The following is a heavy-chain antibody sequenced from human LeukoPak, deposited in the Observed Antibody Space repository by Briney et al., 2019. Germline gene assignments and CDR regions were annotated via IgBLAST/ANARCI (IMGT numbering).Heavy chain of an antibody. D-gene: IGHD1-20*01. CDR2: IIPILGTA. CDR3: ARGSVTGTTIDY. Sequence: GASVKVSCKASGGAFSSYAISWVRQAPGQGLEWMGGIIPILGTANYAQKFQGRVTITADESTSTAYMELSSLRSEDTAVYYCARGSVTGTTIDYWGQGTLVTVSS. J-gene: IGHJ4*02. V-gene: IGHV1-69*13. CDR1: GGAFSSYA.